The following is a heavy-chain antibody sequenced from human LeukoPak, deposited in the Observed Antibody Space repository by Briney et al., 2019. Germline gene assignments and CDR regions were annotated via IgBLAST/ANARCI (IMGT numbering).Heavy chain of an antibody. J-gene: IGHJ4*02. Sequence: GGSLRLSCAAAGFTFSSYWMSWVRQAPGKGLEWVAIIKTDGGEKYYVDSVKGRFTISRDNAKNSLYLQINSLRAEDTAVYYCARDRLDNWGQGTLVTVSS. CDR3: ARDRLDN. CDR2: IKTDGGEK. CDR1: GFTFSSYW. D-gene: IGHD6-19*01. V-gene: IGHV3-7*05.